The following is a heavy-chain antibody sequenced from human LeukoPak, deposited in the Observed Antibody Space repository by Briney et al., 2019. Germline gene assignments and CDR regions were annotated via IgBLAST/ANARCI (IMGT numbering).Heavy chain of an antibody. CDR2: IYYSGST. J-gene: IGHJ6*02. V-gene: IGHV4-59*12. Sequence: SETLSLTCTVSGGSISSYYWSWIRQPPGKGLEWIGYIYYSGSTNYNPSLKSRVTISVDTSKNQFSLKLSSVTAADTAVYYCARDRVGATSDHYYYYGMDVWGQGTTVTVSS. CDR3: ARDRVGATSDHYYYYGMDV. CDR1: GGSISSYY. D-gene: IGHD1-26*01.